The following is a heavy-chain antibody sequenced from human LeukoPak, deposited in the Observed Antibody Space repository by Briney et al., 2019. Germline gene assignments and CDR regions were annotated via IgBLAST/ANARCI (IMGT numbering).Heavy chain of an antibody. V-gene: IGHV3-30*02. Sequence: GGSLRLSCSASGFTFSNYGMHWVRQAPGKGLEWVAFIHHDVSKKFYGNSVKGRFTISKDNSKNTLYLQMNSLGAEDTAVYYCAKDQCSISTCEGSPGYWGQGTLVTVSS. J-gene: IGHJ4*02. CDR3: AKDQCSISTCEGSPGY. CDR1: GFTFSNYG. D-gene: IGHD2-2*01. CDR2: IHHDVSKK.